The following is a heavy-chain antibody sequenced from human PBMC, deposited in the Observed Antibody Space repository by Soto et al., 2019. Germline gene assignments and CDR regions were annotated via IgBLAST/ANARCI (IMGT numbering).Heavy chain of an antibody. D-gene: IGHD2-2*03. V-gene: IGHV4-31*03. Sequence: QVQLQESGPGLVKPSQTLSLTCTVSGGSISSGDYYWSWVRQDPGKGLVWIGYIYHSGSPYYKPSLKSRVTIAVDTSKNQFALKLSSVTAADTAVYYFAMDVRPAHTNWFDPWGQGTLVTVSS. CDR2: IYHSGSP. J-gene: IGHJ5*02. CDR3: AMDVRPAHTNWFDP. CDR1: GGSISSGDYY.